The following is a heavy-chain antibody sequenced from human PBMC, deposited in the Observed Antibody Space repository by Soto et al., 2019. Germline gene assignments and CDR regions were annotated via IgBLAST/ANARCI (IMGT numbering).Heavy chain of an antibody. Sequence: ASVKVSCKASGYTFTTSAVHWVRHARGRRLEWIGWIVLVSGSTNYAQKFQERVTITGDMSTSTDYLELKSQRSHDTAVYYCAARNGPIGWYWLDTWVQGTLVTVS. V-gene: IGHV1-58*01. D-gene: IGHD6-19*01. CDR2: IVLVSGST. J-gene: IGHJ5*02. CDR3: AARNGPIGWYWLDT. CDR1: GYTFTTSA.